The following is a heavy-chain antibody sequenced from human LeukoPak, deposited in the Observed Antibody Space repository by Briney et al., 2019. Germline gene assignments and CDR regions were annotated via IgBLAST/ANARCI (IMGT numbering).Heavy chain of an antibody. CDR3: AAYMVRGVSNWFDP. CDR2: IYYSGST. D-gene: IGHD3-10*01. J-gene: IGHJ5*02. V-gene: IGHV4-31*03. Sequence: PSETLSLTCTVSGGSISSGGYYWSWIRQHPGKGLEWIGYIYYSGSTYYNPSLKSRVTISEDTSKNQFSLKLSSVTAADTAVYYCAAYMVRGVSNWFDPWGQGTLVTVSS. CDR1: GGSISSGGYY.